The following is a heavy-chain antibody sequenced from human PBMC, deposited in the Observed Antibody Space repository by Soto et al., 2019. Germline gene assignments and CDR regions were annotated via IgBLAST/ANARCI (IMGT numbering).Heavy chain of an antibody. D-gene: IGHD6-13*01. J-gene: IGHJ5*02. V-gene: IGHV3-21*01. CDR2: ISSSSSYI. Sequence: PGGSLRLSCAASGFTFSSYSMNWVRQAPGKGLEWVSSISSSSSYIYYADSVKGRFTISRDNAKNSLYLQMSILRAEDTAVYYCERDGIAFSFDPWGQGTLVTFSS. CDR3: ERDGIAFSFDP. CDR1: GFTFSSYS.